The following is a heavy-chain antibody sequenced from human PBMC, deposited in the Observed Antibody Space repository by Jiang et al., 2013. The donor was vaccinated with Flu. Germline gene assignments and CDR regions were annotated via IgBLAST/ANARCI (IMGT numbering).Heavy chain of an antibody. J-gene: IGHJ4*02. V-gene: IGHV2-5*02. D-gene: IGHD3-10*01. Sequence: KPTQTLTLTCTFSGFSLTTSGVAVGWIRQSPGKALEWLALIFPDDAKNYSPSLKNRLTITKDTSKNQVVLTMTNMDPVDTATYYCAHRRELLSGSWHFDYWGQGILVTVSS. CDR3: AHRRELLSGSWHFDY. CDR1: GFSLTTSGVA. CDR2: IFPDDAK.